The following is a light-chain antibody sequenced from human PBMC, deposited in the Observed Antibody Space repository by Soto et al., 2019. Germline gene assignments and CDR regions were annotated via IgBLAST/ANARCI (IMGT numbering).Light chain of an antibody. Sequence: SVLTQSPGTLSLSPGEGATLSCRTSQSISSTYLAWYQQRPGQAPRLLIYAASSRATGIPDRFSGSGSGTDFTLTISRLELEDFAVYYCQQYFGSLYTFGQGTKLEIK. CDR3: QQYFGSLYT. J-gene: IGKJ2*01. CDR1: QSISSTY. CDR2: AAS. V-gene: IGKV3-20*01.